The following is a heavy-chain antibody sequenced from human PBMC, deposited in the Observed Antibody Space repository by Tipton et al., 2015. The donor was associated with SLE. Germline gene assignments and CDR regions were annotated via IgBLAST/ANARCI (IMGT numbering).Heavy chain of an antibody. D-gene: IGHD5-24*01. Sequence: TLSLTCTVSGDSISSGTFFWGWVRQSPEKGLAWIGSVHSRGNSYYNPSLTSRVTISVDPSKNQFSLTLKSVTAADTAVYYCARDGEMTTMEVWGQGTTVTVSS. V-gene: IGHV4-39*07. CDR2: VHSRGNS. CDR1: GDSISSGTFF. J-gene: IGHJ6*02. CDR3: ARDGEMTTMEV.